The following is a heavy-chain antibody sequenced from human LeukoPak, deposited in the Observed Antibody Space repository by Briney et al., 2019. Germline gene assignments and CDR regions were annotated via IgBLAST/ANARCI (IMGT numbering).Heavy chain of an antibody. Sequence: SGTLSLTCAVSGGSISSSNWWSWVRQPPGKGLEWIGEIYHSGSTNYNPSLKSRVTISVDTSKNRFSLKLSSVTAADTAVYYCARGYHYYDSSGYYYWGQGTLVTVSS. V-gene: IGHV4-4*02. D-gene: IGHD3-22*01. CDR2: IYHSGST. J-gene: IGHJ4*02. CDR3: ARGYHYYDSSGYYY. CDR1: GGSISSSNW.